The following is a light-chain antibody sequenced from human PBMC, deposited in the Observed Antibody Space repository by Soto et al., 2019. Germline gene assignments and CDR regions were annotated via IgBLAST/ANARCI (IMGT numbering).Light chain of an antibody. V-gene: IGKV3-20*01. J-gene: IGKJ4*01. Sequence: EIVLTQSPGTLSLSPGERAPLSSMASPSVSTSYLAWYQQKPGQAPRLRICGASSRATGIPDRFSGSGSGTEFTLTIIRREPEDFAGDYCQQYGRSPLPVGGGTNVEI. CDR3: QQYGRSPLP. CDR1: PSVSTSY. CDR2: GAS.